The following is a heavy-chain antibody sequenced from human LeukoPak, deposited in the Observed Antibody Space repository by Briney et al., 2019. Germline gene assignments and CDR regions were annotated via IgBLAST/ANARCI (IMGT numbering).Heavy chain of an antibody. CDR2: IYYSGST. CDR1: GGSISSGGYY. D-gene: IGHD2-15*01. CDR3: ARASIVVVVAATFDP. J-gene: IGHJ5*02. Sequence: SETLSLTCTVSGGSISSGGYYWSWFRQHPGKGLEWIGYIYYSGSTYYNPSLKSRVTISVDTSKNQFSLKLSSVTAADTAVYYCARASIVVVVAATFDPWGQGTLVTVSS. V-gene: IGHV4-31*03.